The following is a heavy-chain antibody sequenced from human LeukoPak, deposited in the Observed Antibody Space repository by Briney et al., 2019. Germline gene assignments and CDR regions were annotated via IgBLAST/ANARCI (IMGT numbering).Heavy chain of an antibody. CDR1: GDSFSSNSAA. CDR3: ARDEVPLWFGEFPPPGRYYYYMDV. CDR2: TYYRSKWYN. D-gene: IGHD3-10*01. J-gene: IGHJ6*03. Sequence: SQTLPLACAISGDSFSSNSAAWNWIRQSPSRGLEWLGSTYYRSKWYNDYAVSVKSRITINPDTSKNQFSLQLNSVTPEDTAVYYCARDEVPLWFGEFPPPGRYYYYMDVWGKGTTVTISS. V-gene: IGHV6-1*01.